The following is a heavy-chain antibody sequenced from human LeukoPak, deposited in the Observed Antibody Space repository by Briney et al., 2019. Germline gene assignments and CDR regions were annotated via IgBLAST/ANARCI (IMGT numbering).Heavy chain of an antibody. Sequence: QPGGSLRLSCAASGFTFDDHGMSWVRQAPGKGLEWVSGMNWNGGSTGYADSVKGRFTISRDNAKNSLYLQTNSLRAEDTALYYCARGKYPDNDDYMDVWGKGTTVTVSS. J-gene: IGHJ6*03. V-gene: IGHV3-20*04. CDR3: ARGKYPDNDDYMDV. CDR1: GFTFDDHG. D-gene: IGHD1-1*01. CDR2: MNWNGGST.